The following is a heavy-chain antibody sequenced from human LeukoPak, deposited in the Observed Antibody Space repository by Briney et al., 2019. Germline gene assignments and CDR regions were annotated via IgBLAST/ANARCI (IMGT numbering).Heavy chain of an antibody. V-gene: IGHV1-46*01. CDR2: INPSGGST. J-gene: IGHJ4*02. CDR3: ARDPYYYGSGSPDY. Sequence: ASVKVSCKASGYTFTTYYVHWVRQAPGQGLEWMGIINPSGGSTTYAQKFRGRLTMTRDMSTSTVYMGLSSLRSEDTAVYYCARDPYYYGSGSPDYWGQGTLVTVSS. CDR1: GYTFTTYY. D-gene: IGHD3-10*01.